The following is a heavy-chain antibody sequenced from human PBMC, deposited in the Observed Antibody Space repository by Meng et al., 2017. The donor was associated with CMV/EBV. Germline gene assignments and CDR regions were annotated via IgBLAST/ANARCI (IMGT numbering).Heavy chain of an antibody. J-gene: IGHJ5*02. D-gene: IGHD3-3*01. V-gene: IGHV4-39*07. Sequence: IKSRSSKGGRDGQPQGKRLEGIRSVYCSGSTYENPYIKSQVTISVDTSKNQYSLKLSSVTAADTAVYYWARVVLRFLEWSPSWLDPWGQGTLVTVSS. CDR3: ARVVLRFLEWSPSWLDP. CDR1: IKSRSSK. CDR2: VYCSGST.